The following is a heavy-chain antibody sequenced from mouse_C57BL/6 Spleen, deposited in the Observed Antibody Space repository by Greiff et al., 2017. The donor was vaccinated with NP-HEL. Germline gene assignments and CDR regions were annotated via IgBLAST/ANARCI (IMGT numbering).Heavy chain of an antibody. CDR2: IWRYGST. Sequence: VQRVESGPGLVAPSQCLYISCTVSGFSLTSYGVSWVRQPPGKGLEWLGEIWRYGSTNYYSALISRLSISKNNSKSQDFLKLNSLHTDYTATYCCAKQEYYGIAYWGQGTLVTVSA. CDR1: GFSLTSYG. J-gene: IGHJ3*01. V-gene: IGHV2-3*01. D-gene: IGHD1-1*01. CDR3: AKQEYYGIAY.